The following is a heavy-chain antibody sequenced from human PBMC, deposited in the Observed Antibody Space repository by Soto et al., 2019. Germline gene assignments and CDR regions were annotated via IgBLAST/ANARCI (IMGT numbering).Heavy chain of an antibody. CDR2: MREDGGEK. V-gene: IGHV3-7*01. J-gene: IGHJ5*02. CDR3: ARGWAHLDP. CDR1: GFTFNTYW. D-gene: IGHD3-16*01. Sequence: EVLLVESGGGLVQPGGSLRLSCVASGFTFNTYWMTWVRQAPGKGLEWVANMREDGGEKYYLDSVKGRFTISRDNAQNSLYLQMNNLRADDTAIYYCARGWAHLDPWGQGTLVTVSS.